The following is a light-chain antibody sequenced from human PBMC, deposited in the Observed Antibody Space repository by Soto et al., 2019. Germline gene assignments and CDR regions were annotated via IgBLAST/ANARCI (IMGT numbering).Light chain of an antibody. CDR2: GAS. V-gene: IGKV3-15*01. CDR3: QQANSFPIT. Sequence: EIVMGQSPATLPVAPGERASLSSRASQSVSSNLAWYQQKPGQAPRFLIYGASTRATGIPARFSGSGSGTEFTLTISSLQSEDFATYFCQQANSFPITFGQGTRLEIK. J-gene: IGKJ5*01. CDR1: QSVSSN.